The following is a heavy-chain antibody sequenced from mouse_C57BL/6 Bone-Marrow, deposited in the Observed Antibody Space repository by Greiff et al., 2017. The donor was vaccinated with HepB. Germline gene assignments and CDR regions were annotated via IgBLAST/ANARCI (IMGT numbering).Heavy chain of an antibody. CDR3: ARDGYYVDAY. J-gene: IGHJ3*01. CDR2: INPNNGGT. Sequence: VQLQQSGPELVKPGASVKIPCKASGYAFTDYNMDWVKQSHGKSLEWIGDINPNNGGTIYNQKFKGKATLTVDKSSSTAYMELRSLTSEDTAVYYCARDGYYVDAYWGQGTLITVSA. D-gene: IGHD2-3*01. CDR1: GYAFTDYN. V-gene: IGHV1-18*01.